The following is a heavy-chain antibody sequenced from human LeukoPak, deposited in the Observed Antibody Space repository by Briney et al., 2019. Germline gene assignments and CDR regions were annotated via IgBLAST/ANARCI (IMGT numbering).Heavy chain of an antibody. V-gene: IGHV4-59*01. CDR1: GGSISSYY. CDR3: ARGVDTAMVLGY. CDR2: IYYSGST. J-gene: IGHJ4*02. D-gene: IGHD5-18*01. Sequence: SETLCFTCTVSGGSISSYYWSWIRQPPGKGLEWIGYIYYSGSTNYNPSLKSRVTMSVDTSKNQFSLKLSSVTAADTAVYYCARGVDTAMVLGYWGQGTLVTVSS.